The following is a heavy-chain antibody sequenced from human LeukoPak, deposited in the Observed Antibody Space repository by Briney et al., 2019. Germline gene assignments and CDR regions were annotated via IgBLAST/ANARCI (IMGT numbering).Heavy chain of an antibody. CDR3: VRVGYRYVINDWSRTGLGAYPTKYYYHMDV. CDR2: INPSGGT. CDR1: GGSFSDYY. Sequence: PSETLSLTCAVYGGSFSDYYWGWIRQPPGKGLEWIGEINPSGGTNYSPSLKSRVTISVDTSKNQFSLKLSSVAAADTAVYFCVRVGYRYVINDWSRTGLGAYPTKYYYHMDVWDKGATVTVSS. V-gene: IGHV4-34*01. D-gene: IGHD5-18*01. J-gene: IGHJ6*03.